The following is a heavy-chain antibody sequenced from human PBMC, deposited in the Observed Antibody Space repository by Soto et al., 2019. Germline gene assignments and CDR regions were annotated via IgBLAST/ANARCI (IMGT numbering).Heavy chain of an antibody. Sequence: GGSLSLSCAASGFTFSSYGMHWVGQAPGKGLEWVAVIWYDGSNKYYADSVKGRFTISRDNSKNTLYLQMNSLRAEDTAVYYCARGKTMGYYYDSSGYAWFDPWGQGTLDTVSS. CDR1: GFTFSSYG. V-gene: IGHV3-33*01. CDR3: ARGKTMGYYYDSSGYAWFDP. J-gene: IGHJ5*02. D-gene: IGHD3-22*01. CDR2: IWYDGSNK.